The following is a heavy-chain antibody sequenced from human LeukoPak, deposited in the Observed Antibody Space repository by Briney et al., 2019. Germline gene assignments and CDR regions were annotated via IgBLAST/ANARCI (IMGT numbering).Heavy chain of an antibody. Sequence: ASVKVSCKASGYSFNTYYMNWVRQAPGQGLEWLGWINTDSGGTNYAQKFLGRVTMTRDKANSTAYLELRRLRSDDTAGYYCSRHVVTLVRRVTTRKADWFDPCGQGTLVSVSS. CDR3: SRHVVTLVRRVTTRKADWFDP. V-gene: IGHV1-2*02. CDR2: INTDSGGT. J-gene: IGHJ5*02. D-gene: IGHD4-17*01. CDR1: GYSFNTYY.